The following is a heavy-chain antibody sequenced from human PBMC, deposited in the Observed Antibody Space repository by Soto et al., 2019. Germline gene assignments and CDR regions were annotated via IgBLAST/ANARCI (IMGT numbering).Heavy chain of an antibody. Sequence: EVQLLESGGGLVQPGGSLRLSCAASGFSFGSYAMTWVRQAPGKGLERVSSIGGYGHTTHYAEFVQGRFIISRDDSKKTMELQINSLRVEDTAVYYCVKGGPTVIYFDHWGQGNLVSVSS. CDR3: VKGGPTVIYFDH. CDR2: IGGYGHTT. V-gene: IGHV3-23*01. J-gene: IGHJ4*02. CDR1: GFSFGSYA. D-gene: IGHD4-17*01.